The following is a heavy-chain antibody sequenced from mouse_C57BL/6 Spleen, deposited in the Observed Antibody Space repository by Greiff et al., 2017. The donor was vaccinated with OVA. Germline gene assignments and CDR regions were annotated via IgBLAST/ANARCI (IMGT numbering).Heavy chain of an antibody. D-gene: IGHD4-1*01. J-gene: IGHJ3*01. V-gene: IGHV3-1*01. CDR3: ASGLTAHAY. CDR1: GYSITSGYD. Sequence: EVQGVESGPGMVKPSQSLSLTCTVTGYSITSGYDWHWIRHFPGNKLEWMGYISYSGSTNYNPSLKSRISITHDTSKNHFFLKLNSVTTEDTATYYCASGLTAHAYWGQGTLVTVSA. CDR2: ISYSGST.